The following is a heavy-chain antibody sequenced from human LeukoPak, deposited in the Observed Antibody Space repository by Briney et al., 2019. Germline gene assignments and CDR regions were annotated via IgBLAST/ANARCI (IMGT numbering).Heavy chain of an antibody. CDR3: AAPRGTTITSDFDY. Sequence: GASVKVSCKASRYTFTGYYMHWVRQAPGQGLEWMGWINPNSGGTNYAQKFQGRVTMTRDTSISTAYMELSRLRSDDTAVYYCAAPRGTTITSDFDYWGQGTLVTVSS. D-gene: IGHD5-24*01. CDR2: INPNSGGT. CDR1: RYTFTGYY. J-gene: IGHJ4*02. V-gene: IGHV1-2*02.